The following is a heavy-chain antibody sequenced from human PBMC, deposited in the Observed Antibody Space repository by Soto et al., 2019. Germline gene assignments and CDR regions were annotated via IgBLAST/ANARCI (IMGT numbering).Heavy chain of an antibody. D-gene: IGHD4-17*01. Sequence: EVQLVESGGGLVQPGGSLRLSCAASGFTVSSTYMSWVRQAPGKGLEWVSVICSGGSTYYADSVKGRFTITRDNSKNTLHLQMNSRRTEDTAVYYCAREESSVTPKVGHYFDVWGQGTLVTVSS. CDR3: AREESSVTPKVGHYFDV. J-gene: IGHJ4*02. CDR2: ICSGGST. CDR1: GFTVSSTY. V-gene: IGHV3-66*01.